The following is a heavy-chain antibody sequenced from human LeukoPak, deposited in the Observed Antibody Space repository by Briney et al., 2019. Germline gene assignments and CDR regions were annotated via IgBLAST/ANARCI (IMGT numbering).Heavy chain of an antibody. Sequence: PSETLSLTCTVSGGSIGSYYWSWIRQPPGKGLEWIGYIYYSGSTNYNPSLKSRVTISVDTSKNQFSLKLSSVTAADTAVYYCARDRPLYCSGGTCRPFDYWGQGTLVTVSS. CDR1: GGSIGSYY. CDR3: ARDRPLYCSGGTCRPFDY. D-gene: IGHD2-15*01. CDR2: IYYSGST. V-gene: IGHV4-59*12. J-gene: IGHJ4*02.